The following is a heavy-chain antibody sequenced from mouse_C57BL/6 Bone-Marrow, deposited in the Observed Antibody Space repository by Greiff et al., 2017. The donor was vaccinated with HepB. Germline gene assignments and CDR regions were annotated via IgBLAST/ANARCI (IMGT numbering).Heavy chain of an antibody. CDR3: TITMVTTGAMDY. J-gene: IGHJ4*01. Sequence: ESGAELVRPGASVTLSCKASGYTFTDYEMHWVKQTPVHGLEWIGAIDPETGGTAYNQKFKGKAILTADKSSSTAYMELRSLTSEDSAVYYCTITMVTTGAMDYWGQGTSVTVSS. D-gene: IGHD2-2*01. CDR1: GYTFTDYE. CDR2: IDPETGGT. V-gene: IGHV1-15*01.